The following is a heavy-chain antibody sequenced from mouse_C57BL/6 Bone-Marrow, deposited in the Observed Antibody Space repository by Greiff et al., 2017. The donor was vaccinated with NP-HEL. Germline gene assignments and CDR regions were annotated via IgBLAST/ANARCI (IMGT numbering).Heavy chain of an antibody. D-gene: IGHD1-2*01. Sequence: EVKVVESGGGLVQPGGSLKLSCAASGFTFSDYYMYWVRQTPEKRLEWVAYISNGGGSTYYPDTVKGRFTISRDNAKNTLYLQMSRLKSEDTAMYYCARLIYYYGVDYWGQGTSVTVSS. CDR3: ARLIYYYGVDY. V-gene: IGHV5-12*01. J-gene: IGHJ4*01. CDR2: ISNGGGST. CDR1: GFTFSDYY.